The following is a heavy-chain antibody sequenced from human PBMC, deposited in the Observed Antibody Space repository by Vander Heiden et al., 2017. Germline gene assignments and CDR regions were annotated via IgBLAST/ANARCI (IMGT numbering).Heavy chain of an antibody. Sequence: VQLMESGGALRQPGGALRLPCAASGFTLCCHAMNRVRQGPGKGLEWVSTVSGSGSHTYYAEAVKGRFNISRDNSKNTLYLQMNNMRAEDTALYHETKDLPGYYRPSDYWGQGTLVTVSS. J-gene: IGHJ4*02. CDR1: GFTLCCHA. CDR2: VSGSGSHT. D-gene: IGHD3-9*01. V-gene: IGHV3-23*01. CDR3: TKDLPGYYRPSDY.